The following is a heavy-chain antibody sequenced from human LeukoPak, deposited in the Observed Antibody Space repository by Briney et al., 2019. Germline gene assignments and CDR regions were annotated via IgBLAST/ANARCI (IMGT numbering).Heavy chain of an antibody. Sequence: GGSLRLSCEASGFTFNDYTMNWVRQAPGKGLEWVSSISSDGTYIKYADPVKGRFSISRDNTKNSLSLEMRSLRVEDTAMYFCARDYYDSSASTTFDYWGQGNLVTVSS. CDR1: GFTFNDYT. D-gene: IGHD3-22*01. V-gene: IGHV3-21*01. CDR2: ISSDGTYI. CDR3: ARDYYDSSASTTFDY. J-gene: IGHJ4*02.